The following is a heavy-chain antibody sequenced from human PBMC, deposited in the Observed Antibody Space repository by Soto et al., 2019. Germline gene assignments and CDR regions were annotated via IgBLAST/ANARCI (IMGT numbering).Heavy chain of an antibody. D-gene: IGHD6-19*01. J-gene: IGHJ6*02. CDR2: ISAYNGNT. CDR3: ARDDIFEQWLGYYYYGMDV. Sequence: GASVKVSCKASGYTFTSYGISWVRQAPGQGLEWMGWISAYNGNTNYAQKLQGRVTMTTDTSTSTAYMELRSLRSDDTAVYYCARDDIFEQWLGYYYYGMDVWGQGTTVTVSS. V-gene: IGHV1-18*01. CDR1: GYTFTSYG.